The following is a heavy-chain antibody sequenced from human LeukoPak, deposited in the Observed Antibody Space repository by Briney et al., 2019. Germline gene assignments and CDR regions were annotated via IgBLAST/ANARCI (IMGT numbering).Heavy chain of an antibody. CDR2: INHSGST. J-gene: IGHJ5*02. CDR3: ARDGNYYGSGSYGWFDP. CDR1: GGSFSGYY. Sequence: SETLSLTCAVYGGSFSGYYWSWIRQPPGKGLEWIGEINHSGSTNYNPSLKSRVTISVDTPKNQFSLKLSSVTAADTAVYYCARDGNYYGSGSYGWFDPWGQGTLVTVSS. D-gene: IGHD3-10*01. V-gene: IGHV4-34*01.